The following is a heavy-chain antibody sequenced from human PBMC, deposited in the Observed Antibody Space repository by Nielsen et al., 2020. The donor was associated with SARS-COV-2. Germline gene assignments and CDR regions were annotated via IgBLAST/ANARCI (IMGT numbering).Heavy chain of an antibody. V-gene: IGHV1-18*01. CDR3: ATSAVAGTPNWFDP. CDR1: GYTFTSNG. CDR2: ISAYNNNT. D-gene: IGHD6-19*01. Sequence: ASVKVSCKASGYTFTSNGISWVRQAPGQGLEWMGWISAYNNNTNYAQKFQGRVTMTEDTSTDTAYMELSSLRSEDTAVYYCATSAVAGTPNWFDPWGQGTLVTVSS. J-gene: IGHJ5*02.